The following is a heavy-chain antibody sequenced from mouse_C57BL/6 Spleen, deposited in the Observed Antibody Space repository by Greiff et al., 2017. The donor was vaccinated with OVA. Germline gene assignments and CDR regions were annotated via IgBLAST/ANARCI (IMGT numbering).Heavy chain of an antibody. J-gene: IGHJ3*01. CDR2: INPGSGGT. CDR1: GYAFTNYL. CDR3: ARSGDYDAFAY. V-gene: IGHV1-54*01. D-gene: IGHD2-4*01. Sequence: QVQLQQSGAELVRPGTSVKVSCKASGYAFTNYLIEWVKQRPGQGLEWIGVINPGSGGTNYNEKFKGKATLTADKSSSTAYMQLSSLTSEDSAVYFCARSGDYDAFAYWGQGTLVTVSA.